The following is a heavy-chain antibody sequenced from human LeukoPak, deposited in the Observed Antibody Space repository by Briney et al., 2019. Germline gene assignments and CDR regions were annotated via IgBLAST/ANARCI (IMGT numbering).Heavy chain of an antibody. Sequence: SETLSLTCTVSGGSISSGDYYWSWIRQPPGKGLEWIGYIYYSRSTYYNPSLKSRVTISVDTSKNQFSLKLSSVTAADTAVYYCARSPKWAAAARDWFDPWGQGTLVTVSS. CDR1: GGSISSGDYY. D-gene: IGHD6-13*01. CDR3: ARSPKWAAAARDWFDP. CDR2: IYYSRST. V-gene: IGHV4-30-4*08. J-gene: IGHJ5*02.